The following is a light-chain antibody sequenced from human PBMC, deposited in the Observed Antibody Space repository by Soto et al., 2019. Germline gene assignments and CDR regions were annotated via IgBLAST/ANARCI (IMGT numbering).Light chain of an antibody. CDR1: QSVSSK. CDR2: GAY. J-gene: IGKJ4*01. Sequence: TVMTQAAATLYLSPGEIATLSCRAGQSVSSKLVWYQQKPGQSPRLLIYGAYTRATGITARFRGSGSGTEFTITIDSLKSEDFAVYYCQPYDDWPPAVGGVTKVENK. V-gene: IGKV3-15*01. CDR3: QPYDDWPPA.